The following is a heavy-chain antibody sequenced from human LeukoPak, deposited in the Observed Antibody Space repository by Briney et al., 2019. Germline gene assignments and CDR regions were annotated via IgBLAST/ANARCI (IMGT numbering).Heavy chain of an antibody. CDR1: GFTFSSYA. V-gene: IGHV3-30-3*01. CDR3: AKDTAGATGY. CDR2: ISYDGSNK. Sequence: GRSLRLSCAASGFTFSSYAMHWVRQAPGKGLEWVAVISYDGSNKYYADSVKGRFTISRDNSKNTLYLQMNSLRAEDTAVYYCAKDTAGATGYWGQGTLVTVS. J-gene: IGHJ4*02. D-gene: IGHD1-26*01.